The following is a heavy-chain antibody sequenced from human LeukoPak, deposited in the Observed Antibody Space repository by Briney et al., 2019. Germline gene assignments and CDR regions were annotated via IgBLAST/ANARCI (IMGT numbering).Heavy chain of an antibody. Sequence: SETPSLTCSVSGGSISSGSYYWSWIRQPAGKGLEWIGRIYTSGSTNYNPSLKSRVTISVDTSKSQFSLKLSSVTAADTAVYYCARGDCSSTSCPPIYWGQGTLVTVSS. CDR3: ARGDCSSTSCPPIY. CDR1: GGSISSGSYY. V-gene: IGHV4-61*02. J-gene: IGHJ4*02. CDR2: IYTSGST. D-gene: IGHD2-2*01.